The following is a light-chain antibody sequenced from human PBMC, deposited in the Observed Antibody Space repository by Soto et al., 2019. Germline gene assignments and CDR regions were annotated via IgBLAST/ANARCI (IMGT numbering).Light chain of an antibody. J-gene: IGLJ3*02. CDR3: SSYAGNNNVV. V-gene: IGLV2-8*01. CDR1: SSDVGGYNY. CDR2: EVS. Sequence: QSGLTQPPSASGSPGQSVTISCTGTSSDVGGYNYVSWYQKHPDKAPKRMIYEVSKRPSGVPDRFSGSKSGNTASLTVSGLQAEDEADYYCSSYAGNNNVVFGGGTKVTVL.